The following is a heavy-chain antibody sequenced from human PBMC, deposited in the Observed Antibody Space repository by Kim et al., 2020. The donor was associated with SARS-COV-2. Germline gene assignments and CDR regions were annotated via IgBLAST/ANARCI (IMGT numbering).Heavy chain of an antibody. V-gene: IGHV3-13*01. CDR2: IGTAGDT. CDR3: ASGRWYYDFWSGYKGGEYCFDP. D-gene: IGHD3-3*01. Sequence: GGSLRLSCAASGFTFSSYDMHWVRQATGKGLEWVSAIGTAGDTYYPGSVKGRFTISRENAKNSLYLQMNSLRAGDTAVYYCASGRWYYDFWSGYKGGEYCFDPWGQGTLVTVSS. J-gene: IGHJ5*02. CDR1: GFTFSSYD.